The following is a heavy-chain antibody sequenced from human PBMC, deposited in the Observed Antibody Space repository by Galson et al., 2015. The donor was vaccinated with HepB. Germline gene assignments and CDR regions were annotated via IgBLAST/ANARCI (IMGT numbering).Heavy chain of an antibody. V-gene: IGHV3-74*01. Sequence: LRLSCAASGFTFSSYWMHWVRQAPGKGLVWVSRINSDGSSTSYADSVKGRFTISRDNAKNTLYLQMNSLRAEDTAVYYCARALGYDSSGYYPLVDFDIWGQGTMVTVSS. D-gene: IGHD3-22*01. CDR2: INSDGSST. CDR3: ARALGYDSSGYYPLVDFDI. J-gene: IGHJ3*02. CDR1: GFTFSSYW.